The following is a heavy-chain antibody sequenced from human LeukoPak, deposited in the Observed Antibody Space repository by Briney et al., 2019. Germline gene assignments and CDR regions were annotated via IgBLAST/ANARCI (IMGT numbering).Heavy chain of an antibody. CDR3: AKEYSSGH. CDR1: GFTFSSCA. J-gene: IGHJ4*02. CDR2: ISGRGDNT. D-gene: IGHD6-19*01. Sequence: PGGSLRLSCAASGFTFSSCAMSWVRQAPGKGLEWVSGISGRGDNTYYADSVKGRFTISRDNSKNTLYLQMNSLRAEDTAVYYCAKEYSSGHWGQGTLVTVSS. V-gene: IGHV3-23*01.